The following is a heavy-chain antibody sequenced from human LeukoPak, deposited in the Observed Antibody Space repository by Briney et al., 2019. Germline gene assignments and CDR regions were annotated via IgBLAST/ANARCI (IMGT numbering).Heavy chain of an antibody. V-gene: IGHV4-59*01. CDR2: IYYSGST. J-gene: IGHJ3*02. CDR1: GGSISSYY. Sequence: PSETLSLTCTVSGGSISSYYWSWIRQPPGKGLEWIGYIYYSGSTNYNPSLKSRVTISVDTSKNQFSLKLSSVTAADTAVYYCARDGLPGFRALDIWGQGTMVTVSS. D-gene: IGHD3-9*01. CDR3: ARDGLPGFRALDI.